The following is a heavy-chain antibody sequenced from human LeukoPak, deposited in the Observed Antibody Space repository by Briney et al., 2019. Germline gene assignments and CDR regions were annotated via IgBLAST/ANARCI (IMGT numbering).Heavy chain of an antibody. Sequence: SETLSLTCTVSGGSISSSSYYWGWIRQPPGKGPEWIGSIYYSGSTYYNPSLKSRVTISVDTSKNQFSLKLSSVTAADTAVYYCARMYSSSWYGVYYFDYWGQGTLVTVSS. CDR2: IYYSGST. D-gene: IGHD6-13*01. J-gene: IGHJ4*02. CDR3: ARMYSSSWYGVYYFDY. V-gene: IGHV4-39*01. CDR1: GGSISSSSYY.